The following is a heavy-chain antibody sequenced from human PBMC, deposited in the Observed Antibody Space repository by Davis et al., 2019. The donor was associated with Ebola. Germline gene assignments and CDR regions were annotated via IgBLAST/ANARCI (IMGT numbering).Heavy chain of an antibody. J-gene: IGHJ4*02. CDR1: GFNFRSYG. Sequence: GGSLRLSCAASGFNFRSYGMHWVRQAPDKGLEWVAVIWYDGSRKYYGDSVKGRFTISRDNSNNLLYLQMNSLRAEDTAVYYCARGYSLNYWGQGTLVTVSS. CDR2: IWYDGSRK. V-gene: IGHV3-33*01. CDR3: ARGYSLNY. D-gene: IGHD6-13*01.